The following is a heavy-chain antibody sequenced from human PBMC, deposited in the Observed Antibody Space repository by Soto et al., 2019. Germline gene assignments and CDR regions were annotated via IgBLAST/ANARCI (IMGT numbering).Heavy chain of an antibody. CDR3: AAGYYDSNGYHPSVDY. J-gene: IGHJ4*02. Sequence: QMQLVQSGPEVKKPGTSVKVSCKASGFTFTSSAVQWVRQARGQRLEWIGWIVVGSGNTNYAQKFQERVTITRDMSTSTAYMELSSLRSEDTAVYYCAAGYYDSNGYHPSVDYWGQGTLVTVSS. D-gene: IGHD3-22*01. V-gene: IGHV1-58*01. CDR2: IVVGSGNT. CDR1: GFTFTSSA.